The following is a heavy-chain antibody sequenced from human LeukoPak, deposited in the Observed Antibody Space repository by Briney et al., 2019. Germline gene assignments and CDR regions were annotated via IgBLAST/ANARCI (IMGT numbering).Heavy chain of an antibody. V-gene: IGHV3-21*01. CDR2: ISSSSYI. J-gene: IGHJ5*02. D-gene: IGHD1-20*01. CDR3: AREPPRITGTTQRTFDP. CDR1: GFTFSSYS. Sequence: GASLRLSCAASGFTFSSYSMNWVRQAPGKGLEWVSSISSSSYIYYADSVKGRFTISRDNAKNSLYLQMNSLRAEDTAVYYCAREPPRITGTTQRTFDPWGQGTLVTVSS.